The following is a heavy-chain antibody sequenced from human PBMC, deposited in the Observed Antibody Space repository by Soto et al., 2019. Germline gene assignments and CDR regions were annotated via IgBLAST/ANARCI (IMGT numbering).Heavy chain of an antibody. V-gene: IGHV3-30*18. CDR1: GFTFSSYG. Sequence: QVQLVESGGGVVQPGRSLRLSCAASGFTFSSYGMHWVRQAPGKGLEWVAVISYDGSNKYYADSVKGRFTISRDNSKNTLYLQMNSVRAEDTAVYYCAKDFLLGGYYDSSGPNDYWGQGTLVTVSS. D-gene: IGHD3-22*01. CDR3: AKDFLLGGYYDSSGPNDY. CDR2: ISYDGSNK. J-gene: IGHJ4*02.